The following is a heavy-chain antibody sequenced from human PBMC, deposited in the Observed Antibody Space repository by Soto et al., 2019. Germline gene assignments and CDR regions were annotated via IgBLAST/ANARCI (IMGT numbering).Heavy chain of an antibody. V-gene: IGHV1-3*01. CDR3: ARDFKGSVPHLFYWYFDL. D-gene: IGHD3-10*01. Sequence: QVPLVQSGAEVKKPGASVKVSCKASGYTFTSYAMHWVRQAPGQRLEWMGWINAGNGNTKYSQKFQGRVTITRDTSASTAYMELSSLRSEDTAVYYCARDFKGSVPHLFYWYFDLWGRGTLVTVSS. CDR1: GYTFTSYA. CDR2: INAGNGNT. J-gene: IGHJ2*01.